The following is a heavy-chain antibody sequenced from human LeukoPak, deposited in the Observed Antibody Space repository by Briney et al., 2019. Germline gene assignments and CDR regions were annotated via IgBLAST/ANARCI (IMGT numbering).Heavy chain of an antibody. J-gene: IGHJ3*02. D-gene: IGHD5-12*01. CDR3: AKDGRVATILTSRDAFDI. V-gene: IGHV3-23*01. CDR1: GFTVSDYS. CDR2: ISGSGSYT. Sequence: PGGSLRLSCAASGFTVSDYSMAWVRQAPGKGLEWVSAISGSGSYTDYADSVKGRFTISKDNSKNTLYLQMNSLRAEDTAVYYRAKDGRVATILTSRDAFDIWGQGTMVTVSS.